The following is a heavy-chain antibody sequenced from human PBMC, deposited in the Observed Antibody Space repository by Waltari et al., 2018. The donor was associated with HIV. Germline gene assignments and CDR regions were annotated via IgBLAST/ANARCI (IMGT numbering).Heavy chain of an antibody. D-gene: IGHD5-12*01. J-gene: IGHJ4*02. CDR1: GFIFGNNA. CDR2: ISGSGSDT. Sequence: EVQLLESGGGLVQPGGSLRLSCAASGFIFGNNAMSWVSKSPGKGLEVVSSISGSGSDTYYAASVKGRFTISRDNSKRNLYLQMNSLRAEDTAVYYCAGGFTHVLDYWGQGTLVTVSS. CDR3: AGGFTHVLDY. V-gene: IGHV3-23*01.